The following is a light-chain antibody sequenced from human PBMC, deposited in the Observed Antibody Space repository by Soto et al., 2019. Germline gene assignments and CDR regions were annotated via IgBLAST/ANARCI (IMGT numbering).Light chain of an antibody. V-gene: IGLV2-14*01. J-gene: IGLJ1*01. CDR1: SSDIGTYHY. CDR3: TSYRRSNTLV. Sequence: QSALTQPASVSGSPGQSITISCTGSSSDIGTYHYVSWYQHHPDKAPKLIIHEVSNRPSGVSTRFSGSKSGNTASLTISGLQAEDEADYYCTSYRRSNTLVFGSGTKVTVL. CDR2: EVS.